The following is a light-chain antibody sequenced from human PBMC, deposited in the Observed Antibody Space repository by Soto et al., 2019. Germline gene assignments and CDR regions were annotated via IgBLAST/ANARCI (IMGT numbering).Light chain of an antibody. CDR2: AAS. Sequence: AIRMTQSPSSFSASTGDRVTITCRASQGISSYLAWYQQKPGKAPKLLIYAASTLQSGVPSRFSGSGSGTDFTLTISCLQSEDFATYYCQQYYSYPITFGGGTKVDIK. CDR1: QGISSY. J-gene: IGKJ4*01. CDR3: QQYYSYPIT. V-gene: IGKV1-8*01.